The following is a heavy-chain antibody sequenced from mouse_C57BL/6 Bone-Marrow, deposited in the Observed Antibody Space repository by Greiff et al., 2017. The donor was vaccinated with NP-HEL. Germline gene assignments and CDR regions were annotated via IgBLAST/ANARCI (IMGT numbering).Heavy chain of an antibody. D-gene: IGHD2-1*01. V-gene: IGHV1-55*01. CDR1: GYTFTSYW. J-gene: IGHJ2*01. CDR2: IYPGSGST. Sequence: QVQLQQPGAELVKPGASVKMSCKASGYTFTSYWITWVKQRPGQGLEWIGDIYPGSGSTNYNEKFKSKATLTVDTSSSTAYMQLSSLTSEDSAVYYCARRGGRGNYEDYWGQGTTLTVSS. CDR3: ARRGGRGNYEDY.